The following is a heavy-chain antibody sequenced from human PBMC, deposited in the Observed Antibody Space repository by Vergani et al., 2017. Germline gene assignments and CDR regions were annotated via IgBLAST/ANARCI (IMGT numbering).Heavy chain of an antibody. V-gene: IGHV3-48*03. CDR3: AIAGDIVLMVYATEGYSFDY. CDR2: ISSSGSII. D-gene: IGHD2-8*01. Sequence: EVQLVESGGGLVQPGGSLRLSCAASGFIFSSYEMNWVRQAPGKGLEWVSYISSSGSIIYYADSVKGRFTNSRDNSKNTMYLQMNSLIAEDTAVYYCAIAGDIVLMVYATEGYSFDYWGQGTLVTVSS. J-gene: IGHJ4*02. CDR1: GFIFSSYE.